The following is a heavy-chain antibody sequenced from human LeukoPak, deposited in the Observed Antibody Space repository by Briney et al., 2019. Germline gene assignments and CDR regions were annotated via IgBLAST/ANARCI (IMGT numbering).Heavy chain of an antibody. V-gene: IGHV4-34*01. D-gene: IGHD2-2*01. CDR2: INHSGST. CDR1: GGSFSGYY. J-gene: IGHJ5*02. Sequence: PSETLSLTCAVYGGSFSGYYWSWICQPPGKGLEWIGEINHSGSTNYNPSLKSRVTISVDTSKNQFSLKLSSVTAADTAVYYCARGLEVYCSSTSCFGRARFDPWGQGTLVTVSS. CDR3: ARGLEVYCSSTSCFGRARFDP.